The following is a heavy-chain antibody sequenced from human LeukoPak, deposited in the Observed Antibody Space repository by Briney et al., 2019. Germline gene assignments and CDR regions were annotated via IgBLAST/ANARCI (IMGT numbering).Heavy chain of an antibody. D-gene: IGHD7-27*01. CDR2: IIPIFGTA. J-gene: IGHJ3*02. CDR3: ARDRSWARHDAFDI. CDR1: GGTFSSYA. Sequence: SVKISCKASGGTFSSYAISWVRQAPGQGLEWMGGIIPIFGTANYAQKFQGRVTITADESTGTAYMELSSLRSEDTAVYYCARDRSWARHDAFDIWGQGTMVTVSS. V-gene: IGHV1-69*01.